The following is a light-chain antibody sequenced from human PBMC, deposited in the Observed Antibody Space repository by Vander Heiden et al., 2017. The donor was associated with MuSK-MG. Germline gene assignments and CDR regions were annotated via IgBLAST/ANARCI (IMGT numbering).Light chain of an antibody. V-gene: IGKV2-28*01. J-gene: IGKJ1*01. CDR2: FGS. CDR1: QSILHSSGYNY. CDR3: SQDQQTSWT. Sequence: EMVMTQSPLSLPVGPGEPASSSCRSGQSILHSSGYNYLDWYLQRPGQSPQLLLYFGSNRVYGVPHTFSGSGSCTAFKLKIIRVEAPDVGASYCSQDQQTSWTFGQGTKVEIK.